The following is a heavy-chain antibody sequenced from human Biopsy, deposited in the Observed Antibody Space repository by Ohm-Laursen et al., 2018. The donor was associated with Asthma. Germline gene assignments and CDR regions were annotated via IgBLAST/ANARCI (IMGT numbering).Heavy chain of an antibody. V-gene: IGHV3-30*18. CDR2: ISYDRSNQ. CDR3: AKWDTYYDFWSGYDTRYNYYYYGMDV. Sequence: SLRLSCTASGFTFSSYGMHWVRQAPGKGLEWVAVISYDRSNQYYADSVKGRFTISRDNSKNTLYLQMNSLRAEDTAVYYWAKWDTYYDFWSGYDTRYNYYYYGMDVWGQGTTVTVSS. D-gene: IGHD3-3*01. J-gene: IGHJ6*02. CDR1: GFTFSSYG.